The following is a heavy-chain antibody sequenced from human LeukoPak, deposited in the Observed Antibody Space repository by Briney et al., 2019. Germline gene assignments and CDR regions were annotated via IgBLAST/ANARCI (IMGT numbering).Heavy chain of an antibody. CDR2: ISSSSSYI. V-gene: IGHV3-21*04. J-gene: IGHJ4*02. Sequence: GGSLRLSCAASGFTFSSYSMNWVRQAPGKGLEWVSSISSSSSYIYYADSVMGRFVISKDSSKNTLFLQMNSLRPDDTAFYYCARRRSRGPIDCWGRGTLVTVSS. CDR3: ARRRSRGPIDC. D-gene: IGHD3-10*01. CDR1: GFTFSSYS.